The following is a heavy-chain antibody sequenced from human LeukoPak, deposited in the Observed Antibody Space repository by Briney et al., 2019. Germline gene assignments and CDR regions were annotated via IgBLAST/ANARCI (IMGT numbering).Heavy chain of an antibody. Sequence: GESLKISCKGSGYSFTSYWIGWVRQMPGKGLEWMGFIYPGDSDTRYSPSFQGQVTISADKSISTAYLQWSSLKASDTAMYYCARSMAVPAAMSYYYGMDVWGKGTTVTVSS. D-gene: IGHD2-2*01. CDR2: IYPGDSDT. V-gene: IGHV5-51*01. CDR3: ARSMAVPAAMSYYYGMDV. CDR1: GYSFTSYW. J-gene: IGHJ6*04.